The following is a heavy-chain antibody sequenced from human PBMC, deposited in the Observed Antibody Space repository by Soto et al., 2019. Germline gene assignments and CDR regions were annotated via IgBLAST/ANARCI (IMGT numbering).Heavy chain of an antibody. J-gene: IGHJ6*02. CDR1: GFTFSGSA. V-gene: IGHV3-73*01. CDR2: IRSKANSYAT. D-gene: IGHD6-13*01. CDR3: TRRIAAAGTMGYYYYGMDV. Sequence: GGSLRLSCAASGFTFSGSAMHWVRQASGKGLEWVGRIRSKANSYATAYAASVKGRFTISRDDSKNTAYLQMNSLKTEDTAVYYCTRRIAAAGTMGYYYYGMDVWGQGTTVTVSS.